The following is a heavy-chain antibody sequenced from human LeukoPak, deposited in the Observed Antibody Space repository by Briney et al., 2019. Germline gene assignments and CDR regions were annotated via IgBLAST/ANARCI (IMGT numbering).Heavy chain of an antibody. V-gene: IGHV1-2*02. D-gene: IGHD6-19*01. CDR2: INPNSGGT. CDR3: ARESPGSYSSGRDYWDY. CDR1: GYTFTGYY. Sequence: ASVKVSYKASGYTFTGYYIHWVRQAPGQGLEWMGWINPNSGGTNYAQKFQGRVTMTRDTSISTAYMELSSLRSDDTAVYYCARESPGSYSSGRDYWDYWGQGTLVTVSS. J-gene: IGHJ4*02.